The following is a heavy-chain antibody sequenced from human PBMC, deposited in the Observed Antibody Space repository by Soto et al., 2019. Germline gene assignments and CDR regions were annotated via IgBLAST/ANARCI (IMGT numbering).Heavy chain of an antibody. J-gene: IGHJ4*02. V-gene: IGHV3-21*01. Sequence: QRLSCAASGFTFRSYSMNWVRQAPGKGLEWVSSISSSSSYIYYADSVKGRFTISRDNAKNSLYLQMNSLRAEDTAVYYCARYCSGYCDYWGQGTLVTSPQ. CDR1: GFTFRSYS. CDR2: ISSSSSYI. D-gene: IGHD3-22*01. CDR3: ARYCSGYCDY.